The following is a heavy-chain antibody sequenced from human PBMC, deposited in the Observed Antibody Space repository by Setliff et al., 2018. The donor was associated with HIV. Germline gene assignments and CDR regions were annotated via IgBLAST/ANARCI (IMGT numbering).Heavy chain of an antibody. Sequence: ASVKVSCKPSGYTFSNYDINWVRQAAGQGLEWMGWMNPDSRNTGYAQRFEGRVTLTWDTSISTAYLELNHLKSDDTAVYYCARARTDYYDRRRRSHYYIDVWARGATVTGSS. CDR3: ARARTDYYDRRRRSHYYIDV. CDR1: GYTFSNYD. J-gene: IGHJ6*03. CDR2: MNPDSRNT. V-gene: IGHV1-8*02. D-gene: IGHD3-22*01.